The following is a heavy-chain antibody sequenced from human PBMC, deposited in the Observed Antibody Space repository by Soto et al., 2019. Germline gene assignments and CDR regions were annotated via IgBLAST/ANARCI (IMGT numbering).Heavy chain of an antibody. J-gene: IGHJ5*02. D-gene: IGHD4-17*01. CDR2: IYPGDSDT. Sequence: GESLKISCKGSGYSFTSYWIGWVRQMPGKGLEWMGIIYPGDSDTRYSPSFQGQVTISVDKSISAAYLQWSSLKASDTAMYFCAHRTTTVTWWFDPWGQGTLVTVS. CDR1: GYSFTSYW. V-gene: IGHV5-51*01. CDR3: AHRTTTVTWWFDP.